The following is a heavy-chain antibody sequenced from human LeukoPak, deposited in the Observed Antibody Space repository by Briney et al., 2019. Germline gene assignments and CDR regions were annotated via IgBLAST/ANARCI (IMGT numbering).Heavy chain of an antibody. CDR1: GFTFSSYA. CDR3: ATTPQVRFLEWLLYEKGYFQH. J-gene: IGHJ1*01. Sequence: GGSLRLSCAASGFTFSSYAMHWVRQAPGKGLEWVALISYDGSNKYYADSVKGRFTISRDNSKNTLYLQMNSLRAEDTAVYYCATTPQVRFLEWLLYEKGYFQHWGQGTLVTVSS. D-gene: IGHD3-3*01. CDR2: ISYDGSNK. V-gene: IGHV3-30-3*01.